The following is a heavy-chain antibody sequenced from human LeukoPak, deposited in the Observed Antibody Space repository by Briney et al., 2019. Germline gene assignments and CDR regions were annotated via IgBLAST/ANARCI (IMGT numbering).Heavy chain of an antibody. CDR1: GFTFSSYA. CDR2: ISGSGGST. D-gene: IGHD4-17*01. CDR3: AKSWLTTVTPFDY. V-gene: IGHV3-23*01. Sequence: GGSLRLSSAAYGFTFSSYAMSWVRQAPGKGLEWVSAISGSGGSTYYADSVKGRFTISRDNSKNTLYLQMNSLRAEDTAVYYCAKSWLTTVTPFDYWGQGTLVTVSS. J-gene: IGHJ4*02.